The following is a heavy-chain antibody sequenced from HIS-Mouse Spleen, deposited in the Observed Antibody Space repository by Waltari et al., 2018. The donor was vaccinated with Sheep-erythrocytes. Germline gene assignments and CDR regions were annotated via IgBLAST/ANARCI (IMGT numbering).Heavy chain of an antibody. CDR2: ISSSSSYI. Sequence: EVQLVESGGGLVKPGGSLRLSCASSGFTFSSYSMDWVRQAPGKGLEWVSSISSSSSYIYYADSVKGRFTISRDNAKNSLYLQMNSLRAEDTAVYYCARVASGATFDYWGQGTLVTVSS. CDR1: GFTFSSYS. D-gene: IGHD1-26*01. CDR3: ARVASGATFDY. V-gene: IGHV3-21*01. J-gene: IGHJ4*02.